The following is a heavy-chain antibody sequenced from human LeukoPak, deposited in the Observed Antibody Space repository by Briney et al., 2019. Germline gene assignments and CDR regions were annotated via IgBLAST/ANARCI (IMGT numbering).Heavy chain of an antibody. CDR3: ARGLGSGSYYHY. CDR2: INHSGST. D-gene: IGHD3-10*01. CDR1: GGSFSGYY. V-gene: IGHV4-34*01. Sequence: PSETLSLTCTVYGGSFSGYYWSWVRQPPGKGLEWIGEINHSGSTNYNPSLKSRLTISVDTSKNQFSLKLSSVTAADTAVYYCARGLGSGSYYHYWGQGTLVTVPS. J-gene: IGHJ4*02.